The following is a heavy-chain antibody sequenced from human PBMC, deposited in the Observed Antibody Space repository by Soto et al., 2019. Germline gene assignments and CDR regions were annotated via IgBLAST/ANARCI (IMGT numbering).Heavy chain of an antibody. D-gene: IGHD3-10*01. CDR1: GFDFGSYG. CDR3: ARAGVRVFFVPVFYGLDV. J-gene: IGHJ6*04. Sequence: QVQLVESGGGVVQPGGSLRLSCVASGFDFGSYGMQWVRRAPGKGLEWMAVIWYDGSTAYYADSVKGRLTISRDNSKNTLFLHLNSLTAEDTAVYFCARAGVRVFFVPVFYGLDVWGNGTTVTVSS. V-gene: IGHV3-33*01. CDR2: IWYDGSTA.